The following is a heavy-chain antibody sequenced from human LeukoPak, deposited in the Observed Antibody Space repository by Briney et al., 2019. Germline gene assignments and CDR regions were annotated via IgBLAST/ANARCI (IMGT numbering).Heavy chain of an antibody. CDR1: GASIRSYY. Sequence: PSETLSLTRTVSGASIRSYYWNWLRQPPGKGLEWIGYINYSGSTNSNPSLKSRATISMDTSKYHFSLKLSSVTAADTAVYFCARDTRSYDSSGYYFFDFWGQGTLVTVSS. D-gene: IGHD3-22*01. CDR2: INYSGST. CDR3: ARDTRSYDSSGYYFFDF. J-gene: IGHJ4*02. V-gene: IGHV4-59*01.